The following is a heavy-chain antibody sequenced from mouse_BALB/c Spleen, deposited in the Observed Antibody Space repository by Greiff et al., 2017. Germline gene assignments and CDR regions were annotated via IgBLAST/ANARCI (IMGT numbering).Heavy chain of an antibody. CDR3: ARCPFFYAMDY. J-gene: IGHJ4*01. CDR1: GFTFSSFG. CDR2: ISSGSSTI. V-gene: IGHV5-17*02. Sequence: EVKLVESGGGLVQPGGSRKLSCAASGFTFSSFGMHWVRQAPEKGLEWVAYISSGSSTIYYADTVKGRFTISRDNPKNTLFLQMTSLRSEDTAMYYCARCPFFYAMDYWGQGTSVTVSS.